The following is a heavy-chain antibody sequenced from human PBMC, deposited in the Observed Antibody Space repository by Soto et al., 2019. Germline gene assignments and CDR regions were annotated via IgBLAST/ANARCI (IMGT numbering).Heavy chain of an antibody. CDR2: ISSSSSTI. V-gene: IGHV3-48*01. Sequence: GGSLRLSCAASGFTFSSYSMNWVRQAPGKGLEWVSYISSSSSTIYYADSVKGRFTISRDNAKNSLYLQMNSLRAEDTAVYYCARDLIAVDDHDAFDIWGQGTMVTVSS. J-gene: IGHJ3*02. CDR3: ARDLIAVDDHDAFDI. D-gene: IGHD6-19*01. CDR1: GFTFSSYS.